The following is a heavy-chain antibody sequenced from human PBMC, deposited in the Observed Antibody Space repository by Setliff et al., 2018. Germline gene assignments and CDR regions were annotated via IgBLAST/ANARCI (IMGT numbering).Heavy chain of an antibody. J-gene: IGHJ4*02. CDR3: ARDGGEY. V-gene: IGHV3-7*01. Sequence: GGSLRLSCAASGFTFSNAWMSWVRQAPGKGLEWVANIKQDGSEKYYVDSVKGRFTISRDNAKNSLYLQMNSLRAEDTAVYYCARDGGEYWGQGTLVTV. CDR2: IKQDGSEK. CDR1: GFTFSNAW. D-gene: IGHD3-16*01.